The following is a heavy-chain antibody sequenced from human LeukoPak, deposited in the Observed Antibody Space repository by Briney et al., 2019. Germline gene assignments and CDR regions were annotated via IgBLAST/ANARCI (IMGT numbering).Heavy chain of an antibody. CDR3: ARYSGVAAAGPDFDY. D-gene: IGHD6-13*01. J-gene: IGHJ4*02. CDR1: GGSISSYY. CDR2: IYYSGST. Sequence: PETLSLTCTVSGGSISSYYWSWIRQPPGKGLEWIGYIYYSGSTNYNPSLKSRVTISVDTSKNQFSLKLSSVTAADTAVYYCARYSGVAAAGPDFDYWGQETLVTVSS. V-gene: IGHV4-59*08.